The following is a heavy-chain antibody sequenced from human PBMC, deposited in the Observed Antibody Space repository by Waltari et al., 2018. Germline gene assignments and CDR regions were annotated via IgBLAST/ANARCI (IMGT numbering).Heavy chain of an antibody. D-gene: IGHD6-19*01. J-gene: IGHJ4*02. CDR1: GFPFSSHS. V-gene: IGHV3-21*02. CDR2: ISRDSTYI. Sequence: EVQVVESGGGLVKPGGSLRLPCAASGFPFSSHSMSWVRQAPGKGLEWVSSISRDSTYIHYADSIQGRFTISRDDAKNSVFLQMNSLRAEDTAVYYCARNGATSGWLEFDSWGQGTLVTVSS. CDR3: ARNGATSGWLEFDS.